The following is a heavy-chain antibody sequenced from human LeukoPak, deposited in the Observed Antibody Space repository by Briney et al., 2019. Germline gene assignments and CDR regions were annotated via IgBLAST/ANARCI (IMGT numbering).Heavy chain of an antibody. Sequence: TGGSLRLSCAASGFTFSSYAMSWVRQAPGKGLEWVSAISGSGGSTYYADSVKGRFTICRDNSKNTLYLQMNSLRAEDTAVYYCAKLPYDFWSGSFDYWGQGTLVTVSS. V-gene: IGHV3-23*01. D-gene: IGHD3-3*01. CDR2: ISGSGGST. CDR3: AKLPYDFWSGSFDY. CDR1: GFTFSSYA. J-gene: IGHJ4*02.